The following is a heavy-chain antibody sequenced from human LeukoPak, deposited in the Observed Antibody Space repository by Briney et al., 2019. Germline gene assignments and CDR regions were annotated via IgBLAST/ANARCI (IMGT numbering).Heavy chain of an antibody. CDR3: ARGVSTWYRIDY. D-gene: IGHD6-13*01. CDR2: LSYDGSIK. Sequence: PGRFLRLSCVASGFPFSSYSFHWVPQAPGKGLEWVALLSYDGSIKHYADSVKGRFTLSRDNSKSSVYLQMDSLKADDTAVYYCARGVSTWYRIDYWGQGTLVTVSS. CDR1: GFPFSSYS. V-gene: IGHV3-30*01. J-gene: IGHJ4*02.